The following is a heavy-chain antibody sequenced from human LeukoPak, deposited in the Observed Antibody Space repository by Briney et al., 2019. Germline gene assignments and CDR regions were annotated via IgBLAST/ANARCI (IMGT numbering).Heavy chain of an antibody. CDR2: VTGGGTT. J-gene: IGHJ3*01. CDR3: ASAGYCSGGSCKRGDFDV. Sequence: GGSLRLSCAASGFTFSSYAMSWVGQAPGKGLEWVSTVTGGGTTYYADSVNGRFTISRDNSENTLSLQMGSLRAEDTARYYCASAGYCSGGSCKRGDFDVWGQGTMVTVSS. CDR1: GFTFSSYA. V-gene: IGHV3-23*01. D-gene: IGHD2-15*01.